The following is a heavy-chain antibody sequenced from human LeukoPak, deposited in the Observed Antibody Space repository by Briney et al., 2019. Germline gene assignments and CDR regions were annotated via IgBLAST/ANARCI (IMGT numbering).Heavy chain of an antibody. D-gene: IGHD5-18*01. CDR1: GGSISSYY. CDR2: IYYSGST. CDR3: ARQGDYTAPSFDY. Sequence: TSETLSLTCTVSGGSISSYYWSWIRQPPGKGLEWIGYIYYSGSTNYNPSLKSRVTISVDTSKNQFSLKLSSVTAADTAVYYCARQGDYTAPSFDYWGQGTLVTVSS. V-gene: IGHV4-59*08. J-gene: IGHJ4*02.